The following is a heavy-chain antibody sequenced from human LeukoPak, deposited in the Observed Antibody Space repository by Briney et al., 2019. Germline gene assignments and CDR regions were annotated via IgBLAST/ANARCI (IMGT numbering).Heavy chain of an antibody. J-gene: IGHJ4*02. Sequence: GGSLRLSCAASGFTFSSYAMSWLREAPGKGLEWVTAISGSGGSTYYADSVKGRFTISRDESKNTMYLQMNSLRAEDTAVYYCARAPVNYDFWSGPDYWGQGTLVTVST. D-gene: IGHD3-3*01. CDR3: ARAPVNYDFWSGPDY. CDR2: ISGSGGST. V-gene: IGHV3-23*01. CDR1: GFTFSSYA.